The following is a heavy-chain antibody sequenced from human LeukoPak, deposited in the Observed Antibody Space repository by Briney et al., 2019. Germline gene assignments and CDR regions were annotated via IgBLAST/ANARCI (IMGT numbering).Heavy chain of an antibody. CDR1: GYTFTGYY. CDR2: INPNSGGT. Sequence: GASVKVSCKASGYTFTGYYMHWVRQAPGQGLEWMGWINPNSGGTNYAQKFQGRVTMTRDTPISTAYMELSRLRSDDTAVYYCARGERRATPVAFDIWGQGTMVTVSS. J-gene: IGHJ3*02. CDR3: ARGERRATPVAFDI. V-gene: IGHV1-2*02. D-gene: IGHD1-26*01.